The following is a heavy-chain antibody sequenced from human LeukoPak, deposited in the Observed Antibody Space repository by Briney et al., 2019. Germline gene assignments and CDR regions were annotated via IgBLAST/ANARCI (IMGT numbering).Heavy chain of an antibody. CDR2: ISAYNGNT. Sequence: ASVKVSFKASGYTFTIYGISWVRQAPGQGLEWMGWISAYNGNTNYAQKLQGRVTMTTDTSTSTAYMELRSLRSDDTAVYYCARVETMYDFWSGYYPSKLYYFDYWGQGTLVTVSS. J-gene: IGHJ4*02. CDR3: ARVETMYDFWSGYYPSKLYYFDY. CDR1: GYTFTIYG. D-gene: IGHD3-3*01. V-gene: IGHV1-18*01.